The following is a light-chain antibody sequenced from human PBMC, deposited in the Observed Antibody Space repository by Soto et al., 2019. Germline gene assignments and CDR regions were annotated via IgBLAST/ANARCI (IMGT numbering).Light chain of an antibody. CDR1: QSVSTSD. J-gene: IGKJ1*01. Sequence: EIVLTQSPGTLSLSPGERATLSCRASQSVSTSDLAWYQQKPGQAPRLLIYGASSRATGIPDRFSGSGSGTDFTLTISRLEPEDFAVYNCQHYGTALWTFGQGTKVDIK. V-gene: IGKV3-20*01. CDR3: QHYGTALWT. CDR2: GAS.